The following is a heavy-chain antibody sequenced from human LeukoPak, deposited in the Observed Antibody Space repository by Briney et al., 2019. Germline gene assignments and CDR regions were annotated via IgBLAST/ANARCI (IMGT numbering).Heavy chain of an antibody. J-gene: IGHJ3*02. CDR1: VYTFTGYY. V-gene: IGHV1-2*02. CDR3: ARESNGFDI. Sequence: SSVKVSCKCTVYTFTGYYMDWVRQAPGQGLEWMGFINPNSGGTNYGQKFQGRVTMTRDSSIFTDYMELSRLRSDDTAIYYCARESNGFDIWGQGTIVTVSS. CDR2: INPNSGGT.